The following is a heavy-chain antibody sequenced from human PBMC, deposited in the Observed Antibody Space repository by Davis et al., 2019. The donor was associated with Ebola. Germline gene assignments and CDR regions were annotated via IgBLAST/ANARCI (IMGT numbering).Heavy chain of an antibody. CDR3: ARGFGVRQGWFDP. Sequence: PSETLSLTCTVSGGSISSGGYYWSWIRQPPGKGLEWIGEINHSGSTNYNPSLKSRVTISVDTSKNQFSLKLSSVTAADTAVYYCARGFGVRQGWFDPWGQGTLVTVSS. CDR1: GGSISSGGYY. D-gene: IGHD3-16*01. V-gene: IGHV4-61*08. J-gene: IGHJ5*02. CDR2: INHSGST.